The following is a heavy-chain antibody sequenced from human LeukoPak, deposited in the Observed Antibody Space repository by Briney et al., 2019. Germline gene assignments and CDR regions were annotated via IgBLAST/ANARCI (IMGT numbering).Heavy chain of an antibody. J-gene: IGHJ4*02. CDR3: ARHVEIAVAGPIDY. CDR1: GGSISSSSYY. D-gene: IGHD6-19*01. Sequence: PSETLSLTCTVSGGSISSSSYYWGWIRQPPGKGLEWIGSIYYSGSTYYNPFLKSRVTISVDTSKNQFSLKPSSVTAADTAVYYCARHVEIAVAGPIDYWGQGTLVTVSS. CDR2: IYYSGST. V-gene: IGHV4-39*01.